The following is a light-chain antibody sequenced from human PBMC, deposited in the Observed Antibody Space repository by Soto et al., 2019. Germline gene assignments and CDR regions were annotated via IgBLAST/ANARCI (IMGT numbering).Light chain of an antibody. V-gene: IGKV3-20*01. J-gene: IGKJ4*01. CDR2: GAS. Sequence: EFVLTQSPGTLSLSPGERATLSCRATQSVSSSYLAWYQQKPGQAPRILIDGASNRATGIPDRFSGSGSGTDFTLTISRLEPEDFAVYYCQQYGSSPPLTFGGGTKVEIK. CDR3: QQYGSSPPLT. CDR1: QSVSSSY.